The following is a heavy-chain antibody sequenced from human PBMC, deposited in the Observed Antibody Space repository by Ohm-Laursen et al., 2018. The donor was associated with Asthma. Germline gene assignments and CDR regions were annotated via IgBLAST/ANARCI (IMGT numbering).Heavy chain of an antibody. CDR3: ARDLLNWDAAFDV. J-gene: IGHJ3*01. CDR1: GFIFSDSA. CDR2: IRSKATSYTT. Sequence: SLRLSCAASGFIFSDSAIHWVRQASGKGLEWVGRIRSKATSYTTAYAATVKGRFTISRDDSKNTAYLQMHSLKTEDTALYYCARDLLNWDAAFDVWGQGTMVTVSS. V-gene: IGHV3-73*01. D-gene: IGHD1-26*01.